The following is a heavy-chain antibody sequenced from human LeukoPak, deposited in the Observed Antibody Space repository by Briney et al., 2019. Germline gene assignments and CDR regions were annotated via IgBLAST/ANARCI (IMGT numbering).Heavy chain of an antibody. D-gene: IGHD3-16*02. Sequence: PGGSLRLSCAASGFTFSSSAMSWFRQAPGKGLEWVSTISGSSGSTYYADSVKGRFTISRDNSKNTLYLQMNSLRAEDTAVYYCAKEDFEVRYRVGFQHWGQGTLVTVSS. CDR2: ISGSSGST. CDR1: GFTFSSSA. CDR3: AKEDFEVRYRVGFQH. V-gene: IGHV3-23*01. J-gene: IGHJ1*01.